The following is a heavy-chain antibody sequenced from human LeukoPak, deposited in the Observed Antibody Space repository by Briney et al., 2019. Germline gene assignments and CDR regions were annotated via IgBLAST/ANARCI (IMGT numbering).Heavy chain of an antibody. D-gene: IGHD4-17*01. CDR1: GGSFSGYY. CDR3: ARVGYGDSAV. J-gene: IGHJ4*02. V-gene: IGHV4-34*01. Sequence: SETLSLTCAVYGGSFSGYYWSWIRQPPGKGLEWIGEINHSGSTNYNPSLKSRVTISVDTSKNEFSLKLSSVTAADTAVYYCARVGYGDSAVWGQGTLVTVSS. CDR2: INHSGST.